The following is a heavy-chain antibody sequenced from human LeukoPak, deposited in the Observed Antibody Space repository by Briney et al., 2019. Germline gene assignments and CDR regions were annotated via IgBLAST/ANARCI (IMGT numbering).Heavy chain of an antibody. D-gene: IGHD2-2*01. V-gene: IGHV4-34*01. J-gene: IGHJ5*02. CDR2: INHSGST. CDR1: GGSFSGYY. Sequence: SETLSLTCAVYGGSFSGYYWSWIRQPPGKGLEWIGEINHSGSTNYNPSLKSRVTISVDTSKNQFSLKLSSVTAADTAVYYCARGKGYCSSTSCYNWFNPWGQGTLVTVSS. CDR3: ARGKGYCSSTSCYNWFNP.